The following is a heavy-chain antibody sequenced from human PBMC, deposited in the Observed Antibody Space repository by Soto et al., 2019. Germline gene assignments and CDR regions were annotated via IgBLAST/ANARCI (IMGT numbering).Heavy chain of an antibody. CDR2: IKSKTDGGTT. J-gene: IGHJ6*02. V-gene: IGHV3-15*01. D-gene: IGHD3-3*01. Sequence: GGALRLCCAATGFTFSNAWMSWVRQAPGKGLEWVGRIKSKTDGGTTDYAAPVKGRFTISRDDSKNTLYLQMNSLKTEDTAVYYCTTDLTGYYDFWSGYYPYYYYYGMDVWGQGTTVTVSS. CDR3: TTDLTGYYDFWSGYYPYYYYYGMDV. CDR1: GFTFSNAW.